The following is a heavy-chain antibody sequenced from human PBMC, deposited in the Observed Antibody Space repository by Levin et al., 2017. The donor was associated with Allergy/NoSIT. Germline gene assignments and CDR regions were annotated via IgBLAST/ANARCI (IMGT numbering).Heavy chain of an antibody. Sequence: GGSLRLSCQGSRYSFTSYWIGWVRQMPGKGLEWMGIIYPGDSDTRYSPSFQGQVTISADKSISTAYLQWSSLKASDTAIYYCARRGTRDYYYYMDVWGKGTTVTVSS. CDR1: RYSFTSYW. CDR2: IYPGDSDT. V-gene: IGHV5-51*01. J-gene: IGHJ6*03. D-gene: IGHD1-1*01. CDR3: ARRGTRDYYYYMDV.